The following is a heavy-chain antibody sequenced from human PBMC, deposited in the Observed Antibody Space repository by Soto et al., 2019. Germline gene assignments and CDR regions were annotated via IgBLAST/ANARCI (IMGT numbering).Heavy chain of an antibody. D-gene: IGHD6-19*01. Sequence: SETLSLTCTVSGGSISRGDYYWSWIRQPPGKGLEWIGYIYYSGSTYYNPSLKSRVTISVDTSKNQFSLKLSSVTAADTAVYYCARTGIAVAGIWYFDLWGRGTLVTVSS. J-gene: IGHJ2*01. V-gene: IGHV4-30-4*01. CDR2: IYYSGST. CDR1: GGSISRGDYY. CDR3: ARTGIAVAGIWYFDL.